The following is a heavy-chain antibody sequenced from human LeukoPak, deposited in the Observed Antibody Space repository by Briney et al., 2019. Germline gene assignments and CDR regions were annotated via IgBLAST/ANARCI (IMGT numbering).Heavy chain of an antibody. CDR2: TRNKANSYTT. CDR3: TRNSGTDFDY. Sequence: GGSLRLSCAASGFTFSDHYMDWVRQAPGKGLEWVGRTRNKANSYTTEYAASVKGRFTISRDDSKKSLYLQMNSLKIEDTAVYYCTRNSGTDFDYWGQGTLVTVSS. J-gene: IGHJ4*02. CDR1: GFTFSDHY. V-gene: IGHV3-72*01. D-gene: IGHD1-26*01.